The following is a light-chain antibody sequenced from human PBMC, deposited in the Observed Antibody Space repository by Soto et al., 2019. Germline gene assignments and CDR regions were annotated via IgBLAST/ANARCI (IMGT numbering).Light chain of an antibody. CDR2: DAS. CDR3: QQANDWPPT. J-gene: IGKJ1*01. Sequence: EVVLTQSPVTLSVSPGERVTLSCGASQAISNNLAWYQQKPGQAPRLLIFDASTRATGIQASFSGSGSGTEFTLTISSLQSEEFAVYYCQQANDWPPTFGQGTKVDIK. V-gene: IGKV3-15*01. CDR1: QAISNN.